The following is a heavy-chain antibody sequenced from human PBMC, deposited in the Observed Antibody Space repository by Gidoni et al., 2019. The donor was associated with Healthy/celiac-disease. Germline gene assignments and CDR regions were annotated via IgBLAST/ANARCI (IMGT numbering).Heavy chain of an antibody. Sequence: QVQLVQSGAEVKKRGSSGMGSCKASRGTLRSYAFSWVRQDPGQGLEWMGGIIPIFGTANYAQKFQGIVTITADESTSTAYMELSSLRSEDTAVYYCASYLLGYCSGGSCFLGFDYWGQGTLVTVSS. CDR2: IIPIFGTA. V-gene: IGHV1-69*01. CDR1: RGTLRSYA. D-gene: IGHD2-15*01. CDR3: ASYLLGYCSGGSCFLGFDY. J-gene: IGHJ4*02.